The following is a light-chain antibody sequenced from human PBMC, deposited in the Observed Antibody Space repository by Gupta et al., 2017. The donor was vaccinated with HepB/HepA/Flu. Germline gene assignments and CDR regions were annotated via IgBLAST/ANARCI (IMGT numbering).Light chain of an antibody. J-gene: IGKJ1*01. CDR2: KAS. V-gene: IGKV1-5*03. CDR3: QQDNSFSRT. CDR1: QSIGSW. Sequence: DIQMTQSPSTLSASVGDRVAITCLASQSIGSWLAWYQQRPGKAPTLLIYKASTLESGVPSRFSASGSGTEFTLTITSLQSDDFATYYYQQDNSFSRTFGQGTQVDI.